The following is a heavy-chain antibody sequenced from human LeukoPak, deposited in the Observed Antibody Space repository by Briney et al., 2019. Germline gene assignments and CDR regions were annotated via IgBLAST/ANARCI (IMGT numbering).Heavy chain of an antibody. V-gene: IGHV1-2*02. J-gene: IGHJ4*02. CDR2: INPNSGGT. CDR1: GYTFTGYY. Sequence: ASVKVSCKASGYTFTGYYVHWGRHAPGQGLGWMGWINPNSGGTNYAQKFQGRVTMTRDTSISTAYMELSRLRSDDTAVYYCARVLTLRTGHFDYWGQGTLVTVSS. D-gene: IGHD1-1*01. CDR3: ARVLTLRTGHFDY.